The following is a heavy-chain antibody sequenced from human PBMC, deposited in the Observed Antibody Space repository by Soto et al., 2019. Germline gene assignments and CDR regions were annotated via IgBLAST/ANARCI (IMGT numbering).Heavy chain of an antibody. D-gene: IGHD1-26*01. J-gene: IGHJ4*02. CDR3: AKESTVGSPGDYFDS. Sequence: GSLRLSCAASGFTFSSYDMNWVRQAPGKGLEWVSAIGVYANTYYADSVKGRFTISRDDSRNTVHLQLNSLRVDDTAVYYCAKESTVGSPGDYFDSWDREXLVTVYS. CDR1: GFTFSSYD. CDR2: IGVYANT. V-gene: IGHV3-23*01.